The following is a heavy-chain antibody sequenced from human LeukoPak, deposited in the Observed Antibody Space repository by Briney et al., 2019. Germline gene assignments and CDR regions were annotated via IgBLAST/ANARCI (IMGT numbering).Heavy chain of an antibody. D-gene: IGHD2-2*01. Sequence: PGGSLRLSCAASGFTFDDYAMHWVRQAPGKGLEWVSSISSSSSYIYYADSVKGRFTISRDNAKNSLYLQMNSLRAEDMALYYCAKSSDGSTSFDQWGQGTLVTVSS. CDR3: AKSSDGSTSFDQ. CDR1: GFTFDDYA. J-gene: IGHJ4*02. CDR2: ISSSSSYI. V-gene: IGHV3-21*04.